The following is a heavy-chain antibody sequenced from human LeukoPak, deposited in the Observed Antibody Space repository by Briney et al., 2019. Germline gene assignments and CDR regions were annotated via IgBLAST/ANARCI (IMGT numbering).Heavy chain of an antibody. D-gene: IGHD3-10*01. CDR2: ISRHSDSM. CDR3: AKVPRYYGSGSYRDPAFDM. CDR1: GFTFRSYA. V-gene: IGHV3-9*01. Sequence: GGSLRLSCAASGFTFRSYAMHWVRQVPGKGLEWVAGISRHSDSMGYADSVKGRFTISRDNAKNSLYLQMSSLRAEDTALYYCAKVPRYYGSGSYRDPAFDMWGQGTMVTVSS. J-gene: IGHJ3*02.